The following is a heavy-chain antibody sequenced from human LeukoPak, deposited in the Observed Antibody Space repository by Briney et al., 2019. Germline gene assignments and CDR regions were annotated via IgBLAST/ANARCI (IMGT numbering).Heavy chain of an antibody. Sequence: GGPLRLSCAASGFTFSSYWMSWVRQAPGKGLEWVANIKQDGSEKYYVDSVKDRFTISRDNAKNSLYPQMNSLRAEDTAVYYCARVEIVVVPAVLNFDYWGQGTLVTVSS. J-gene: IGHJ4*02. CDR3: ARVEIVVVPAVLNFDY. CDR1: GFTFSSYW. D-gene: IGHD2-2*03. CDR2: IKQDGSEK. V-gene: IGHV3-7*01.